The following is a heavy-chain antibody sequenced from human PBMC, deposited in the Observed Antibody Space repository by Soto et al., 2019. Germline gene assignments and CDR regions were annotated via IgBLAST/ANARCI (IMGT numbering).Heavy chain of an antibody. Sequence: QVQLVQSGAEVKKPGSSVKVSCKASGGTFSSYAISWVRQAPGQGLECMGGIIHISGTANYAQKFRGRVTITADEPTSTASMELSSLRSEDTAVYYCARSQGSSTSLEIYYYYYYGMGVWGQGTTVTVSS. CDR2: IIHISGTA. D-gene: IGHD2-2*01. CDR1: GGTFSSYA. J-gene: IGHJ6*02. V-gene: IGHV1-69*01. CDR3: ARSQGSSTSLEIYYYYYYGMGV.